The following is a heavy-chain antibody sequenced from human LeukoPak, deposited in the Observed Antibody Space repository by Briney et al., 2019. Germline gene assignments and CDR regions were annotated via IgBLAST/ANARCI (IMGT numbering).Heavy chain of an antibody. CDR3: ARVDRPAAAGTSGADY. CDR1: GGSIGSATYY. V-gene: IGHV4-39*07. CDR2: INHSGST. D-gene: IGHD6-13*01. J-gene: IGHJ4*02. Sequence: PSETLSLTCTVSGGSIGSATYYWSWIRQPPGKGLEWIGEINHSGSTNYNPSLKSRVTISVDTSKNQFSLKLSSVTAADTAVYYCARVDRPAAAGTSGADYWGQGTLVTVSS.